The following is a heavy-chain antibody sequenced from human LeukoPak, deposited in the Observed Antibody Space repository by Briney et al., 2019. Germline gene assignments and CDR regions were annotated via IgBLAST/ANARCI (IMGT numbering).Heavy chain of an antibody. V-gene: IGHV1-8*01. D-gene: IGHD6-13*01. J-gene: IGHJ6*02. Sequence: GASVKVSCKASGYTFTSYDINWVRQATGQGLEWMGWMNPNSGNTGYAQKFQGRVTMTRNTSISTAYMELSSLRSEDTAVYYCARVRQLVRAYGMDVWGQGTTVTVSS. CDR3: ARVRQLVRAYGMDV. CDR2: MNPNSGNT. CDR1: GYTFTSYD.